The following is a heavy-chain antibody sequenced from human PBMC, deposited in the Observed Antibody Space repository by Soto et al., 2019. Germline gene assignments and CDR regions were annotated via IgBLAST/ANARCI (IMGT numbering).Heavy chain of an antibody. CDR2: ISYDGSNK. CDR1: GFTFSSYG. V-gene: IGHV3-30*18. Sequence: HPGGSLRLSCAASGFTFSSYGMHWVRQASGKGLEWVAVISYDGSNKYYADSVKGRFTISRDNSKNTLYLQMNSLRAEDTAVYYCAKGGGVARLLLVMITDYWGQGTLVTVSS. J-gene: IGHJ4*02. CDR3: AKGGGVARLLLVMITDY. D-gene: IGHD3-16*01.